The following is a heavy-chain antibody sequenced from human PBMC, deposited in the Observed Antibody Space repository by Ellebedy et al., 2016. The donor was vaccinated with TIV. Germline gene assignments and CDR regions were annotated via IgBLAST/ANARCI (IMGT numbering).Heavy chain of an antibody. CDR1: GYTFTSYD. Sequence: AASVKVSCKASGYTFTSYDINWVRQATGQGLEWMGWMNPNSGNTGYAQKFQGRVTMTRNTSISTAYMELSSLRSEDTAVYYCARVNTMVRGADYYYGMDVWGQGTTVTVSS. D-gene: IGHD3-10*01. CDR2: MNPNSGNT. V-gene: IGHV1-8*01. CDR3: ARVNTMVRGADYYYGMDV. J-gene: IGHJ6*02.